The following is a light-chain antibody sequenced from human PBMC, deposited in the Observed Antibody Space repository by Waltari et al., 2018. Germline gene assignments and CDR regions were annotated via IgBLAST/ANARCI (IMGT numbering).Light chain of an antibody. Sequence: DIQMTQSPSTLSASVGDRVTITCRANQSISTWVAWYQQKPGKAPKLLLYAASNLESGVPSRFGGSGYGTEFTLTISSLQPDDFAIYYCQQYNRYPVAFGQGTKLDIK. CDR2: AAS. J-gene: IGKJ2*01. CDR1: QSISTW. CDR3: QQYNRYPVA. V-gene: IGKV1-5*03.